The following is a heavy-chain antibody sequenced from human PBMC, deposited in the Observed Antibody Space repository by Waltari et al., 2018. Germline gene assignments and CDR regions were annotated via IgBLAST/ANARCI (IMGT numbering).Heavy chain of an antibody. CDR2: IYHSGST. D-gene: IGHD3-3*02. Sequence: QVQLQESGPGLVKPSGTLSLPCAVSGGSISSSHWWRWVRQPPGKGLEWIGEIYHSGSTNYNPSLKSRVTISVDKSKNQFSLKLSSVTAADTAVYYCASGTPLASIYYYGMDVWGQGTTVTVSS. V-gene: IGHV4-4*02. CDR3: ASGTPLASIYYYGMDV. CDR1: GGSISSSHW. J-gene: IGHJ6*02.